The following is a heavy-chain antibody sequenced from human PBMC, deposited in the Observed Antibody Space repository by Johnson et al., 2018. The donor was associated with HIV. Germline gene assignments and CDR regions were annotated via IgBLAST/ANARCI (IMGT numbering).Heavy chain of an antibody. CDR3: STGDIVVVVGAILLPLHDAFDI. Sequence: VQLVESGGGLVQPGGSLRLSCVASGFTFSDAWMNWVRQAPGKGLEWVGRIKSKTADGTTDYGTPVKGRFTIPRDHSKNTRYLQMNSLMTEDTAVYYCSTGDIVVVVGAILLPLHDAFDIWGQGTMVTVSS. J-gene: IGHJ3*02. V-gene: IGHV3-15*01. CDR1: GFTFSDAW. CDR2: IKSKTADGTT. D-gene: IGHD2-15*01.